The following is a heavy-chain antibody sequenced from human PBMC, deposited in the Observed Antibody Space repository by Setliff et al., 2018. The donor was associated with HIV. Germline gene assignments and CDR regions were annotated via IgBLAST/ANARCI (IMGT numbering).Heavy chain of an antibody. V-gene: IGHV1-18*01. CDR2: SSVDSDNT. Sequence: GASVKVSCKAPGYTFTSYDVNWVRQAPGQGLEWMGRSSVDSDNTNYAQKFQGRVTMTTDTSTSTAYMELSSLRSEDTAVYYCARGRSSSCVDYWGQGTLVTVSS. CDR1: GYTFTSYD. J-gene: IGHJ4*02. CDR3: ARGRSSSCVDY. D-gene: IGHD6-13*01.